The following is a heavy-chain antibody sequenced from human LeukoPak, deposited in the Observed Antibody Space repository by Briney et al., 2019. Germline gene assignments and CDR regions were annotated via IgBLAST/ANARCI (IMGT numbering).Heavy chain of an antibody. CDR2: IYYSGST. Sequence: SETLSLTCTVSGGSISSSSYYWGWIRQPPGKGLEWIGSIYYSGSTYYDPSLKSRVTMSVDKSKNQFSLKLSSVTAKDTAVYYCASLRERSYYARGFDYWGQGTLVTVSS. CDR1: GGSISSSSYY. D-gene: IGHD3-3*01. J-gene: IGHJ4*02. V-gene: IGHV4-39*01. CDR3: ASLRERSYYARGFDY.